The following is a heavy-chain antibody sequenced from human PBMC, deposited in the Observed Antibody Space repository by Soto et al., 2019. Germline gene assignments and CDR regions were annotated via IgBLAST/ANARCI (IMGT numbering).Heavy chain of an antibody. CDR3: ARDVGYSSSWTHYYYYYGMDV. D-gene: IGHD6-13*01. CDR1: GYTFTSYG. CDR2: ISAYNGNT. V-gene: IGHV1-18*04. J-gene: IGHJ6*02. Sequence: ASVKVSCKASGYTFTSYGISWVRQAPGQGLEWMGWISAYNGNTNYAQKLQGRVTMTTDTSTSTAYMELRSLRSDDTAAYYCARDVGYSSSWTHYYYYYGMDVWGQGTTVTVSS.